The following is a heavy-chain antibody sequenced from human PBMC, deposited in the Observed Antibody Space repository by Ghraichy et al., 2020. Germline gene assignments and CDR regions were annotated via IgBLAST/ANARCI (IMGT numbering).Heavy chain of an antibody. J-gene: IGHJ3*02. V-gene: IGHV3-30*04. CDR2: ILYDGSNK. CDR3: ARPPLWTTVTLRGAFDM. CDR1: GFTFSSYA. Sequence: GGSLRLSCAASGFTFSSYAMHWVRQAPGKGLEWVAVILYDGSNKYYTDSVKGRFTISRDNSKNTLFLQMNNLRAEDTAVYYCARPPLWTTVTLRGAFDMWGQGTMVTVSS. D-gene: IGHD4-17*01.